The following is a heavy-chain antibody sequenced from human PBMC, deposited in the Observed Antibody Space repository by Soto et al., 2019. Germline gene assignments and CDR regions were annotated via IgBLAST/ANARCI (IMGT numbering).Heavy chain of an antibody. CDR3: ARDREAYCGGDCPFDY. V-gene: IGHV1-2*02. D-gene: IGHD2-21*02. CDR1: GYTFTGYY. CDR2: INPNSGGT. J-gene: IGHJ4*02. Sequence: SVKVSCKASGYTFTGYYMHWVRQAPGQGLEWMGWINPNSGGTNYAQKFQGRVTMTRDTSISTAYMELSRLRSDDTAVYYCARDREAYCGGDCPFDYWGQGTLVTVSS.